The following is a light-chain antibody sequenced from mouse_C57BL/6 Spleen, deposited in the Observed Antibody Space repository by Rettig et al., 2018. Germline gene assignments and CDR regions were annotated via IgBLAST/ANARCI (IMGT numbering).Light chain of an antibody. CDR1: TGAVTTSNY. Sequence: VTLTCRSSTGAVTTSNYANWVQEKPDHLFTGLIGGTNNRAPGVPARFSGSLIGDKAALTITGAQTEDEAIYFCALWYSNHFIFGSGTKVTVL. J-gene: IGLJ3*01. CDR2: GTN. CDR3: ALWYSNHFI. V-gene: IGLV1*01.